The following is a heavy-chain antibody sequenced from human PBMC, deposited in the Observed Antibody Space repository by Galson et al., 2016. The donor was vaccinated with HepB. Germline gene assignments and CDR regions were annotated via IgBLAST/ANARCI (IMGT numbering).Heavy chain of an antibody. Sequence: SVKVSCKASGYTFNNYGFSWVRQAPGQGLEWVGRISADNDYTHNAQKLQGRVSLTTDTSTSTAYMELRSLRSDDTAVYYCARNSSGSYPFDYWGQGTLVSVSS. V-gene: IGHV1-18*01. D-gene: IGHD3-22*01. CDR2: ISADNDYT. J-gene: IGHJ4*02. CDR1: GYTFNNYG. CDR3: ARNSSGSYPFDY.